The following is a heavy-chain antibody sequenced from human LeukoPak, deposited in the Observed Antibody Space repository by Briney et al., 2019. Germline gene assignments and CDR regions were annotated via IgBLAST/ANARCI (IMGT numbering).Heavy chain of an antibody. V-gene: IGHV3-11*04. D-gene: IGHD3-3*01. CDR3: AGTIFGNYYYYMDV. CDR1: GFTFSDYY. Sequence: PGGSLRLSCAASGFTFSDYYMSWIRQAPGKALEWVSYISSSGSTIYYADSVKGRFTISRDNAKNSLYLQTNSLRAEDTAVYYCAGTIFGNYYYYMDVWGKGTTVTVSS. J-gene: IGHJ6*03. CDR2: ISSSGSTI.